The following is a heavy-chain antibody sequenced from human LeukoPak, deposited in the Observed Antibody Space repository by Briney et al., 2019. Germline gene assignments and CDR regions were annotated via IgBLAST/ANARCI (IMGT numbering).Heavy chain of an antibody. CDR1: RFTFSSYW. CDR2: IKQDGSEK. CDR3: ARGGIAAAGTYY. D-gene: IGHD6-13*01. V-gene: IGHV3-7*01. Sequence: GGSLRLSCAASRFTFSSYWMSWVRQAPGKGLEWVANIKQDGSEKYYVDSVKGRFIISRDNAKNSLYLQMNSLRAEDTAVYYCARGGIAAAGTYYWGQGTLVTVSS. J-gene: IGHJ4*02.